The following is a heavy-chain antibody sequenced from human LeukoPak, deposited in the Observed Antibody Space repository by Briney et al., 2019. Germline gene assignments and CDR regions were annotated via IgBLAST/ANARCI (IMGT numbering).Heavy chain of an antibody. CDR2: IIPIFGTA. Sequence: SVKVSCKASGGTFSGYAISWVRQAPGQGLEWMGGIIPIFGTANYAQKFQGRVTITADESTSTAYMELSSLRSEDTAVYYCARGEDYYGSGSYYNSFDYWGQGTLVTVSS. CDR1: GGTFSGYA. CDR3: ARGEDYYGSGSYYNSFDY. J-gene: IGHJ4*02. D-gene: IGHD3-10*01. V-gene: IGHV1-69*13.